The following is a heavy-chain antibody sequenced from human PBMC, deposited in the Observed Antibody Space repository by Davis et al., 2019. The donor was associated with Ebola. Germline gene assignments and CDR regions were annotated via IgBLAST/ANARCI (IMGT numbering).Heavy chain of an antibody. CDR2: IYPGDSDT. CDR1: GYSFTSYW. CDR3: ARQSGAAVDRPWFDP. V-gene: IGHV5-51*01. Sequence: GESLKISCKGSGYSFTSYWIGWVRQLPGKGLEWMGIIYPGDSDTRYSPSFQGQVTISADKSISTAYLQWSSLKASDTAMYYCARQSGAAVDRPWFDPWGQGTLVTVSS. D-gene: IGHD2-15*01. J-gene: IGHJ5*02.